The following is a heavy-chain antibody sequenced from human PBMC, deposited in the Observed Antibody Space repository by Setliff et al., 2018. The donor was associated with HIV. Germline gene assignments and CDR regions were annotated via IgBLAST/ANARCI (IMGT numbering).Heavy chain of an antibody. J-gene: IGHJ6*02. Sequence: SETLSLTCAVSDASFSSGGHYWSWIRQHPGKGLEWIGYIFYSGDTSYNPSLKSRLTLSLDMSKNQFSLKVNSVTAADTAVYYCARGDVYCTNGVCYNQHYYPMDVWGQGTTVTVSS. D-gene: IGHD2-8*01. CDR3: ARGDVYCTNGVCYNQHYYPMDV. V-gene: IGHV4-31*11. CDR2: IFYSGDT. CDR1: DASFSSGGHY.